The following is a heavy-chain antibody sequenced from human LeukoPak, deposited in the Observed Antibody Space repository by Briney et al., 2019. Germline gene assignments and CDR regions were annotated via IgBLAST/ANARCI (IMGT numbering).Heavy chain of an antibody. V-gene: IGHV1-46*01. D-gene: IGHD3-16*01. CDR2: INPSGGST. J-gene: IGHJ3*02. Sequence: ASVKVSCKASGYTFTSYYIHWVRQAPGQGLEWMGIINPSGGSTSCAQKFQGRVTMTRDMSTSTVYMELSSLRSEDTAVYYCARSRLWSPRDAFDIWAQGTMVTVSS. CDR1: GYTFTSYY. CDR3: ARSRLWSPRDAFDI.